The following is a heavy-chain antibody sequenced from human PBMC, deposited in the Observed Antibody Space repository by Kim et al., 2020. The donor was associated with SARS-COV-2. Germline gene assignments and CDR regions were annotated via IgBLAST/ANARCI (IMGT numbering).Heavy chain of an antibody. V-gene: IGHV4-30-2*04. CDR3: VRSAGSAWNDGFDI. J-gene: IGHJ3*02. Sequence: YNPSLKSRISISVDTSKNQFSLMVTSVTAADTATYYCVRSAGSAWNDGFDIWGQGRVVTVSS. D-gene: IGHD6-19*01.